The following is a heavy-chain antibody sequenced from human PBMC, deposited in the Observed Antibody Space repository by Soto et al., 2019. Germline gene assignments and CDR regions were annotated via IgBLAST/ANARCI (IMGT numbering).Heavy chain of an antibody. D-gene: IGHD1-26*01. Sequence: GASVKVSCKASGYTFTSYGISWARQAPGQGLEWMGWISAYNGNTNYAQKLQGRVTMTTDTSTSTAYMELRSLRSDDTAVYYCATVSVNLVGATLDDAFDIWGRGTMVTVSS. V-gene: IGHV1-18*01. J-gene: IGHJ3*02. CDR3: ATVSVNLVGATLDDAFDI. CDR2: ISAYNGNT. CDR1: GYTFTSYG.